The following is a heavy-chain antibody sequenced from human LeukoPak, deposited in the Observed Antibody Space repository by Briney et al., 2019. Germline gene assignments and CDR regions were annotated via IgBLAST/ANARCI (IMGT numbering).Heavy chain of an antibody. CDR2: ISAYNVNT. CDR3: AREGYDNSGYYYVSLDY. Sequence: ASVKVSCKASGYTFTSYGISWVRQAPRQRREWMGWISAYNVNTNYAQKPQVRVTMTTDTYTSTAYMELRSLRSDDTAVYYCAREGYDNSGYYYVSLDYWGQGTLVTVSS. CDR1: GYTFTSYG. J-gene: IGHJ4*02. D-gene: IGHD3-22*01. V-gene: IGHV1-18*01.